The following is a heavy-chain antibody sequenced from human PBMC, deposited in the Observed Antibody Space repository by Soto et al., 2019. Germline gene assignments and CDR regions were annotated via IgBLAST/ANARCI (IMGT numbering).Heavy chain of an antibody. CDR2: MNPNSGNT. V-gene: IGHV1-8*01. Sequence: QVQLVQSGAEVKKPGASVKVSCKASGYTFTSYDINWVRQATGQGLEWMGWMNPNSGNTGYAQKFQGRVTMTRNTSISTAYNELSTVRSEDTAVYYCAGGPMNTFGGVIVLAYWGQGTLVTVSS. D-gene: IGHD3-16*02. CDR3: AGGPMNTFGGVIVLAY. CDR1: GYTFTSYD. J-gene: IGHJ4*02.